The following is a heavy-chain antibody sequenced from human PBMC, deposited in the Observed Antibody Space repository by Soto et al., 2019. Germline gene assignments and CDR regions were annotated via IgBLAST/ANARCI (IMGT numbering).Heavy chain of an antibody. V-gene: IGHV3-7*01. CDR1: GVTFSSYR. CDR3: ARASGGSCYSIRYCYYYYMDV. CDR2: IKQDGSEK. Sequence: GGSLRLSCAASGVTFSSYRMSWVRQAPGKGLEWVANIKQDGSEKYYVDSVKGRFTISRDNAKNSLYLQMNSLRAEDTAVYYCARASGGSCYSIRYCYYYYMDVWGKGTTVTVSS. D-gene: IGHD2-15*01. J-gene: IGHJ6*03.